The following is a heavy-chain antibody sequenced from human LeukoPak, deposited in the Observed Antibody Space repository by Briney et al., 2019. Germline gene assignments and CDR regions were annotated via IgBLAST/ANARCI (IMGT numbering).Heavy chain of an antibody. CDR3: QSRFLEWLLDY. V-gene: IGHV4-39*01. Sequence: ASETLSLTCTVSGGSISSGDYYWGWIRQPPGKGLEWIGSIYDTGSTFYNPSLKSRVIISVDTSKNQFSLKLSSVTAADTAVYYCQSRFLEWLLDYWGQGTLVTVSS. J-gene: IGHJ4*02. CDR1: GGSISSGDYY. CDR2: IYDTGST. D-gene: IGHD3-3*01.